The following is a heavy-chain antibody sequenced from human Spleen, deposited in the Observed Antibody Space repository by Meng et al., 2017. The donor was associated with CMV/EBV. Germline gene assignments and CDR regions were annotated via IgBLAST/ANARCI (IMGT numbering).Heavy chain of an antibody. CDR1: GGTFSSYT. V-gene: IGHV1-69*02. J-gene: IGHJ4*02. D-gene: IGHD6-19*01. CDR3: ARTSMAVPGSFDF. Sequence: SVQVSCKASGGTFSSYTISWVRQAPGQGLEWMGRIIPILGIANYAQKFQGRVTITADKSTSTAYMELSSLRSEDTAVYYCARTSMAVPGSFDFWGQGTLVTVSS. CDR2: IIPILGIA.